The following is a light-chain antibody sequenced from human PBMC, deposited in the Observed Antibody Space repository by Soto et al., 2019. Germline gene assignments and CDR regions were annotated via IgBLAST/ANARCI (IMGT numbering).Light chain of an antibody. J-gene: IGLJ3*02. CDR2: STD. CDR1: XSNIGSHP. CDR3: AAWDDSLKGWV. Sequence: QLVLTQPPSASGTPGQRVTISCSGSXSNIGSHPVDWYQHLPGMAPKLLIYSTDQRPSGITDRFSGSKSGTSASLAISGLQSEDEADYYCAAWDDSLKGWVFGGGTKLTVL. V-gene: IGLV1-44*01.